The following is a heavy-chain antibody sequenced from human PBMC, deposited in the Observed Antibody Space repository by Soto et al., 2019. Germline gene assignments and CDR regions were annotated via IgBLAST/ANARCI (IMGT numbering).Heavy chain of an antibody. CDR2: IIPILGIA. CDR1: GGTFSSYT. J-gene: IGHJ6*03. CDR3: AREVRYSSSSYYYYYMDV. V-gene: IGHV1-69*04. D-gene: IGHD6-6*01. Sequence: ASVKVSCKASGGTFSSYTISWVRQAPGQGLEWMGRIIPILGIANYAQKFQGRVTITADKSTSTAYMELSSLRSEDTAVYYCAREVRYSSSSYYYYYMDVWGKGTTVTVSS.